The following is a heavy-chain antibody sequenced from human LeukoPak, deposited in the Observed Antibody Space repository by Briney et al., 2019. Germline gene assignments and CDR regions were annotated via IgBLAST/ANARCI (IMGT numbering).Heavy chain of an antibody. CDR2: IYYSGST. Sequence: ASETLSLTCTVSGGSISSYYWSWIRQPPGKGLEWIGYIYYSGSTNYNPSLKSRVTISVDTSKNQFSLKLNSVTAADTAVYYCARGTTVVTSWFDPWGQGTLVTVSS. V-gene: IGHV4-59*01. J-gene: IGHJ5*02. CDR3: ARGTTVVTSWFDP. CDR1: GGSISSYY. D-gene: IGHD4-23*01.